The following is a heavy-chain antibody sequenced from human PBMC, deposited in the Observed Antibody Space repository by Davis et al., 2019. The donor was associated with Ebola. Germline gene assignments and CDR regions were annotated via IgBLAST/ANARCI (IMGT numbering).Heavy chain of an antibody. V-gene: IGHV3-23*01. CDR2: ISGSGGST. CDR3: AREGLGYCSSTSCYAAGYFDY. J-gene: IGHJ4*02. CDR1: GFTFSSYA. Sequence: GGSLRLSCAASGFTFSSYAMSWVRQAPGKGLEWVSAISGSGGSTYYADSVKGRFTISKDNSKNTLYLQMNSLRAEDTAVYYCAREGLGYCSSTSCYAAGYFDYRGQGTLVTVSS. D-gene: IGHD2-2*01.